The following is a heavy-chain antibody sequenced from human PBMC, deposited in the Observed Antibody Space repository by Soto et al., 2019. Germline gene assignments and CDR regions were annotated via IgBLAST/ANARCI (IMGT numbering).Heavy chain of an antibody. V-gene: IGHV4-39*01. D-gene: IGHD3-3*01. CDR3: VRLEGQATISYYFDF. J-gene: IGHJ4*02. CDR2: IYYRGNA. Sequence: SETLSLTCSVSDDSINSDKYYWGWIRQPPGKGLEWIGSIYYRGNAYYNPSLQTRVTISLDKSKSQFSLKLNSVTAADSAVYFCVRLEGQATISYYFDFWGPGALVTVSS. CDR1: DDSINSDKYY.